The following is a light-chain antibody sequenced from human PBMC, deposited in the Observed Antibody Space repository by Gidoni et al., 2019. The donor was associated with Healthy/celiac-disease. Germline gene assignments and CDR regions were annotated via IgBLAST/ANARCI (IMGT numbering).Light chain of an antibody. CDR2: AAA. Sequence: DIQMTQSPSALSASVGDRVTITCRASQSISSYLNWYQQKPGKAPKLLIYAAASLQSGVPSRFSGSGSGTDLTLTISSLQPEDFATYYCQQSYSTPYMYTFXXXTKLEIK. J-gene: IGKJ2*01. CDR3: QQSYSTPYMYT. CDR1: QSISSY. V-gene: IGKV1-39*01.